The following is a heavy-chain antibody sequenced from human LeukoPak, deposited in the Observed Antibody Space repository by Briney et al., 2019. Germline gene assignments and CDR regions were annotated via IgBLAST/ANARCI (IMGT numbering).Heavy chain of an antibody. CDR1: GYSISSGYY. CDR2: IYHSGST. D-gene: IGHD3-10*01. V-gene: IGHV4-38-2*01. J-gene: IGHJ3*02. Sequence: SETLSLTCAVSGYSISSGYYWGWIRQPPGKGLERIGSIYHSGSTYYNPSLKSRVTISVDTSKNQFSLKLSSVTAADTAVYYCARAVELWFGELFGAFDIWGQGTMVTVSS. CDR3: ARAVELWFGELFGAFDI.